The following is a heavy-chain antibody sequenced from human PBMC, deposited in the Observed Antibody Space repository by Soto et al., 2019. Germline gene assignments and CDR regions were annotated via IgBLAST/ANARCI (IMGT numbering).Heavy chain of an antibody. CDR3: AKDRRSVFGVVSITYYFDY. J-gene: IGHJ4*02. Sequence: PGGSLRLSCAAPEFTFSTYAMSWVRHAPGKGLEWVSAISGSGGSTYYADSVKGRFTISRDNSKNTLYLQMNSLRAEDTAVYYCAKDRRSVFGVVSITYYFDYWGQGTLVTVSS. V-gene: IGHV3-23*01. D-gene: IGHD3-3*01. CDR2: ISGSGGST. CDR1: EFTFSTYA.